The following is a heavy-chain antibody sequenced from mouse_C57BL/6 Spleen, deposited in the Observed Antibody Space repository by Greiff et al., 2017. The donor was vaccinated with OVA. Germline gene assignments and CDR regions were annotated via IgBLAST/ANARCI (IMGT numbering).Heavy chain of an antibody. CDR1: GYSITSGYY. Sequence: ESGPGLVKPSQSLSLTCSVTGYSITSGYYWNWIRQFPGNKLEWMGYISYDGSNNYNPSLKNRISITRDTSKNQFFLKLNSVTTEDTATYYCAREGYYEGYAMDYWGQGTSVTVSS. CDR3: AREGYYEGYAMDY. CDR2: ISYDGSN. D-gene: IGHD1-1*01. V-gene: IGHV3-6*01. J-gene: IGHJ4*01.